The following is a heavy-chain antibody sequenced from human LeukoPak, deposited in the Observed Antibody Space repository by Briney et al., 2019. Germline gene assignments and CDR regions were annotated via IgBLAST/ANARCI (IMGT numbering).Heavy chain of an antibody. D-gene: IGHD6-13*01. J-gene: IGHJ1*01. CDR1: GFTFSSYS. Sequence: GGSLRLSCAASGFTFSSYSMNWVRQAPGKGLEWVSSISSGSSYIYYADSVKGRFTISRDNAKNSLYLQMNSLRAEDTAVYYCARPSRPYRSSEYFQHWGQGTLVIVSS. V-gene: IGHV3-21*01. CDR3: ARPSRPYRSSEYFQH. CDR2: ISSGSSYI.